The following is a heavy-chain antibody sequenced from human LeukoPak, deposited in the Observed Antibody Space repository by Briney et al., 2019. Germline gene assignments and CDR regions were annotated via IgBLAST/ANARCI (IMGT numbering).Heavy chain of an antibody. CDR2: VSGSGGST. CDR1: GFTFSSYT. Sequence: GGSLRLSCAASGFTFSSYTMSWVRQAPGKGLEWVSAVSGSGGSTYYTNSVKGRFTISRDNSKNTLYLQMNSLRAEDTAVYYCASGLYGMDVWGQGTTVTVSS. D-gene: IGHD2-21*01. V-gene: IGHV3-23*01. J-gene: IGHJ6*02. CDR3: ASGLYGMDV.